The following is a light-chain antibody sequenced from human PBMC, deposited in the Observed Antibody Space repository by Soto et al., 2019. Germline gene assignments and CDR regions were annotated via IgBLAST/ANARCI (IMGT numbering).Light chain of an antibody. Sequence: DIQMTQSPSSLSASVGDRVTIACRSNQNITNFLNWYQHNPGKAPNLLIFAASHLQSGVSSRFSGSGSGTDFTLTISSLHPEDFATFYCQESATTRWAFGQGTKVDIK. CDR3: QESATTRWA. CDR1: QNITNF. J-gene: IGKJ1*01. CDR2: AAS. V-gene: IGKV1-39*01.